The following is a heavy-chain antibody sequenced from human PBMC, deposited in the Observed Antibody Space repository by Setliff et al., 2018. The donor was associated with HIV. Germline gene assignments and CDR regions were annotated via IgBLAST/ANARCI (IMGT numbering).Heavy chain of an antibody. V-gene: IGHV4-4*07. CDR3: ARDAGPHYGSGPPLEY. CDR1: GGSISRYY. D-gene: IGHD3-10*01. Sequence: KTSETLSLTCTVSGGSISRYYWSWIRQPAGKGLEWIGRIYPSGNINYNPSLKSRLTMSIDTSKNQFPLKLSSVTATDTAVYYCARDAGPHYGSGPPLEYWGQGIQVTVSS. CDR2: IYPSGNI. J-gene: IGHJ4*02.